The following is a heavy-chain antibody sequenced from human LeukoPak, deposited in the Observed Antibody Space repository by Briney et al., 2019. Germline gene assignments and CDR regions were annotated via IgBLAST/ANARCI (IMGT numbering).Heavy chain of an antibody. D-gene: IGHD5-18*01. Sequence: ASVEVSCKASGGTFSSYAISWVRQAPGQGLEWMGRIIPILGIANYAQKFQGRVTITADKSTSTAYMELSSLRSEDTAVYYCAWTGHSYVSPPDYWGQGTLVTVSS. CDR3: AWTGHSYVSPPDY. CDR1: GGTFSSYA. J-gene: IGHJ4*02. CDR2: IIPILGIA. V-gene: IGHV1-69*04.